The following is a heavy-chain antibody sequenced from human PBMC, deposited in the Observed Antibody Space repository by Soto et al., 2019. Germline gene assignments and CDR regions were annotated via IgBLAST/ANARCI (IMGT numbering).Heavy chain of an antibody. V-gene: IGHV1-2*02. D-gene: IGHD5-18*01. CDR1: GYTFTGYY. CDR2: INPKSGGT. CDR3: ARDTTKDSYGFLGWFDP. Sequence: GASVKVSCKASGYTFTGYYMHWVRQAPGQGLEWMGWINPKSGGTNYAQKFQGRVTMTRDTSISTAYMELSRLRSDDTAVYYCARDTTKDSYGFLGWFDPWGQGTLVTVSS. J-gene: IGHJ5*02.